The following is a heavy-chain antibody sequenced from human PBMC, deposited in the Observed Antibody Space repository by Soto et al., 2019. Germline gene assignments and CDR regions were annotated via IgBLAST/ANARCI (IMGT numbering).Heavy chain of an antibody. V-gene: IGHV1-46*01. Sequence: QVQLVQSGAEVKKPGASVKVSCKASGYTFTSYYMHWVRQAPGQGLEWMGIINPSGGSTSYAQKFQGRVTMTRDTSTSTVYMELSSLRSEDTAVYYCARDMNTTRIVVVTSGIDYWGQGTLVTVSS. CDR2: INPSGGST. CDR3: ARDMNTTRIVVVTSGIDY. CDR1: GYTFTSYY. D-gene: IGHD3-22*01. J-gene: IGHJ4*02.